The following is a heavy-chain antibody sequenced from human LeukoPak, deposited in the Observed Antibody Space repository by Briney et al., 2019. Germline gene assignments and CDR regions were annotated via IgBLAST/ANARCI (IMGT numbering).Heavy chain of an antibody. Sequence: GGSLRLSCAASGFTFSSFEMNWVRQAPGKGLEWLSYISTSGTAIYYADSVKGRFTISRDNAKNSLYLQMNSLTSEDTAVYYCAREDDTRGYYYGIWDFWGQGTLVTVSS. V-gene: IGHV3-48*03. CDR2: ISTSGTAI. CDR3: AREDDTRGYYYGIWDF. CDR1: GFTFSSFE. D-gene: IGHD3-22*01. J-gene: IGHJ4*02.